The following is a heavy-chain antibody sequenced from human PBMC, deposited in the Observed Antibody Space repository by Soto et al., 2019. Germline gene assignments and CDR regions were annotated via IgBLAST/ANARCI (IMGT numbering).Heavy chain of an antibody. CDR3: ASSYGDYSFDY. V-gene: IGHV4-59*01. D-gene: IGHD4-17*01. Sequence: KTSETLSLTCTVSGGSISSYYWSWIRQPPGKGLEWIGYIYYSGSTNYNPSLKSRVTISVDTSKNQFSLKLSSVTAADTAVYYCASSYGDYSFDYWGQGTLVTVSS. CDR2: IYYSGST. J-gene: IGHJ4*02. CDR1: GGSISSYY.